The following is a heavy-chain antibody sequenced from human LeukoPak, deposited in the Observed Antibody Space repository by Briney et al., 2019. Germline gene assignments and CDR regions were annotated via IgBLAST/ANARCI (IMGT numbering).Heavy chain of an antibody. D-gene: IGHD6-13*01. V-gene: IGHV1-46*01. Sequence: GASVKVSCKASGYTFTSYYMHWVRQAPGQGLEWMGIINPSGGSTSYAQKFQGRVTMTRDMSTSTVYMELSSLRSEDTAVYYCARADRLGYSSSWYLFDYWGQGTLVTVSS. CDR3: ARADRLGYSSSWYLFDY. CDR2: INPSGGST. J-gene: IGHJ4*02. CDR1: GYTFTSYY.